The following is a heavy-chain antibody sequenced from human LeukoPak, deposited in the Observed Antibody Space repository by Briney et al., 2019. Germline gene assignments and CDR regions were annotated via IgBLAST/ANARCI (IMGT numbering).Heavy chain of an antibody. CDR2: FDPEDGET. V-gene: IGHV1-24*01. D-gene: IGHD6-13*01. CDR3: ATDPSSSWNKEFDY. J-gene: IGHJ4*02. CDR1: GYTLTELS. Sequence: ASVKVSCKVSGYTLTELSMHWVRQAPGKGLEWMGGFDPEDGETIYAQKFQGRVTMTEDTSTDTAYMELSSLRSEDTAVYYCATDPSSSWNKEFDYWGQGTLVTVSS.